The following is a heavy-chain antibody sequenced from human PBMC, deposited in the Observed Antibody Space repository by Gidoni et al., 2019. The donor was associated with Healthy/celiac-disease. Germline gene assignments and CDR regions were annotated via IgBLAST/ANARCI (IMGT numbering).Heavy chain of an antibody. Sequence: QVQLVQSGAEAKKPVASVKGSCKASGYPSTGTYMHWVRQAPGQGLEWMGWINPNSGGTNYAQKVQGRVTMTRDTSISTAYMELGRLRSDDTAVYYCARSFVGGWYDAFDIWGQGTMVTVSS. J-gene: IGHJ3*02. CDR1: GYPSTGTY. D-gene: IGHD6-19*01. V-gene: IGHV1-2*02. CDR2: INPNSGGT. CDR3: ARSFVGGWYDAFDI.